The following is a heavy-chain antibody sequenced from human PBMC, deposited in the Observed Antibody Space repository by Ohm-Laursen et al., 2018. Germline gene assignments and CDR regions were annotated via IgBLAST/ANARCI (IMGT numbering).Heavy chain of an antibody. CDR3: AKMVGAWDFFDY. J-gene: IGHJ4*02. CDR2: ITWNSGTI. Sequence: SLRLSCAASGFTFDDYAMHWVRQAPGKGLEWVSGITWNSGTITYADSVKGRFTISRDNAKNSLYLQMNSLRAEDTALYYCAKMVGAWDFFDYWGQGTLVTVSS. V-gene: IGHV3-9*01. CDR1: GFTFDDYA. D-gene: IGHD1-26*01.